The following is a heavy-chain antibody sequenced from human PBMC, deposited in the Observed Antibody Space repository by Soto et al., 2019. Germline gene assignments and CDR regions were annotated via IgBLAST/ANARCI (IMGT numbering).Heavy chain of an antibody. Sequence: SVKVSCKASGGTFSSYAISWVRQAPGQGLEWMGGVIPIFGTANYAQKFQGRVTITADESTSTAYMALSSLRSEDTAVYYCARAAAVPPYWYFDLWGRGTLVTVSS. D-gene: IGHD6-13*01. CDR2: VIPIFGTA. V-gene: IGHV1-69*13. CDR3: ARAAAVPPYWYFDL. CDR1: GGTFSSYA. J-gene: IGHJ2*01.